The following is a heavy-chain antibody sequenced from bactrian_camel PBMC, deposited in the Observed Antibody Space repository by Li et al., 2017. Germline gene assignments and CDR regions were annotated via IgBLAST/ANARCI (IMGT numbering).Heavy chain of an antibody. CDR2: IDSDGKV. D-gene: IGHD3*01. J-gene: IGHJ4*01. Sequence: QVQLVESGGGSVQAGGSLILSCAASGYITSRYCIGWFRQAPGKERESVAGIDSDGKVSYADSVKGRFTISQDTAKNTVYLQMNSLKPEDTAKYYCKTELYGLYTCRGAYWGQGTQVTVS. CDR3: KTELYGLYTCRGAY. V-gene: IGHV3S53*01. CDR1: GYITSRYC.